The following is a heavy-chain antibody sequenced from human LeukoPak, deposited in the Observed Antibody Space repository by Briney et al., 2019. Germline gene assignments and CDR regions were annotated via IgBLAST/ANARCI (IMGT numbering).Heavy chain of an antibody. V-gene: IGHV3-30*18. J-gene: IGHJ3*02. CDR1: GFTFSSYG. Sequence: PPGGSLRLSCAASGFTFSSYGMPWVRQAPGKGLEWVAVISYDGSNKYYADSVKGRFTISRDNSKNTLYLQMNSLRAEDTAVYYCAKDLQIAYCGGDCSDAFDIWGQGTMVTVSS. D-gene: IGHD2-21*02. CDR2: ISYDGSNK. CDR3: AKDLQIAYCGGDCSDAFDI.